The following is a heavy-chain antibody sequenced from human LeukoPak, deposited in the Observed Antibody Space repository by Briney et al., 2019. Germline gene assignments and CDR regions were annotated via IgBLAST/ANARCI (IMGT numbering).Heavy chain of an antibody. CDR1: GFTFSSYA. CDR2: ISGSGGST. V-gene: IGHV3-23*01. D-gene: IGHD3-10*01. Sequence: PGGSLRLSCAASGFTFSSYAMSWVRQAPGKGLEWVSAISGSGGSTYYADSVKGRFTISRDNSKNTLYLQMNSLRAEDTAVYYCAKDRRRYYYGSGSGYWGQGTLVTVSS. CDR3: AKDRRRYYYGSGSGY. J-gene: IGHJ4*02.